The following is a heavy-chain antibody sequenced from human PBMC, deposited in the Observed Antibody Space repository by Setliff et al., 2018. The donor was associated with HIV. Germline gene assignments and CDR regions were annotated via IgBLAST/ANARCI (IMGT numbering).Heavy chain of an antibody. CDR1: GGSISSYY. CDR3: ARLYYYGSGSYFHYMDV. CDR2: IYTSGST. V-gene: IGHV4-4*08. D-gene: IGHD3-10*01. J-gene: IGHJ6*03. Sequence: PSETLSLTCSVSGGSISSYYWSWIRQPPGKGLEWIGYIYTSGSTNYNPSLKSRITISVDTSKNQFSLKLSSVTAADTAVYYCARLYYYGSGSYFHYMDVWGKGTTVTVSS.